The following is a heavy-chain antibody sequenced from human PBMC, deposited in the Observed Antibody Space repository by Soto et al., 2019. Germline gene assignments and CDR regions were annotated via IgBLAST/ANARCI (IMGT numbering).Heavy chain of an antibody. CDR2: IDPSDSYT. J-gene: IGHJ6*02. CDR3: ARRHPQGLVPAAKWDYYYGMDV. V-gene: IGHV5-10-1*01. D-gene: IGHD2-2*01. Sequence: PGESLKISCKGSGYSFTSYWISWVRQMPGKGLEWMGRIDPSDSYTNYSPSFQGHVAISADKSISTAYLQWSSLKASDTAMYYCARRHPQGLVPAAKWDYYYGMDVWGQGTTVTVSS. CDR1: GYSFTSYW.